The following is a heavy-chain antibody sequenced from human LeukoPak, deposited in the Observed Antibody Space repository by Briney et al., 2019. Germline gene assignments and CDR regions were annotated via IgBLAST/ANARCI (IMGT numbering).Heavy chain of an antibody. Sequence: GGSLRLSCAASGFTFSSYGMHWVRQAPGKGLEWVAFIRYDGSNKYYADSVKGRFTISRDNSKNTLYLQMNSLRAEDTAVYYCAKSTRVVVAATPAYYYYMDVWGKGTTVTISS. CDR3: AKSTRVVVAATPAYYYYMDV. V-gene: IGHV3-30*02. D-gene: IGHD2-15*01. CDR2: IRYDGSNK. CDR1: GFTFSSYG. J-gene: IGHJ6*03.